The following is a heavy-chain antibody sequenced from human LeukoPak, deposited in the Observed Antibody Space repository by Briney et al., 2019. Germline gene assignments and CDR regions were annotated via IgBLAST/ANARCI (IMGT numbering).Heavy chain of an antibody. CDR2: MSSDMRTI. D-gene: IGHD1-1*01. CDR3: ARSVEASFDA. Sequence: GGPLRLPCASSVFPYRFYSINWARRPPGKGREGVSYMSSDMRTIYYAHSVKDRFTISRHNAQKSLYLQMNSLRAEDTAVYFCARSVEASFDAWGQGTMVTVSS. CDR1: VFPYRFYS. V-gene: IGHV3-48*01. J-gene: IGHJ3*01.